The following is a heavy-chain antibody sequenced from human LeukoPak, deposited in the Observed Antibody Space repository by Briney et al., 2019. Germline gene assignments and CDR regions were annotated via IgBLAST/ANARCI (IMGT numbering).Heavy chain of an antibody. J-gene: IGHJ4*02. CDR2: INAGNGNT. D-gene: IGHD6-13*01. Sequence: ASVQVSCEASGYTFTSYAMHWVRQAPGQRLEWMGWINAGNGNTKYSQKFQGRVTITRDTSASTAYMELSSLRSEDTAVYYCAREGRAAAGYFDYWGQGTLVTVSS. CDR1: GYTFTSYA. CDR3: AREGRAAAGYFDY. V-gene: IGHV1-3*01.